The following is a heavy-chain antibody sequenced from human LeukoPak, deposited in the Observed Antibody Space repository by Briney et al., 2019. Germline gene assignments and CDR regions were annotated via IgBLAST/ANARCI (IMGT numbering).Heavy chain of an antibody. D-gene: IGHD3-22*01. CDR3: AKGFSSGPWDACDI. V-gene: IGHV3-30*18. Sequence: PGRSLRLSCAASGFTFSSYGMHWVRQAPGKGLEWVAVISYDGSKKYYAVSVKDRFTISRDNIKKMLYLQMNRLNIQGTAVLYCAKGFSSGPWDACDIWGQGTMVTVSS. CDR1: GFTFSSYG. J-gene: IGHJ3*02. CDR2: ISYDGSKK.